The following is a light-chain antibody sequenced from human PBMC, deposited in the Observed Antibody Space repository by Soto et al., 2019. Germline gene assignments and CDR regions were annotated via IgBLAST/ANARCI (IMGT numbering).Light chain of an antibody. Sequence: QSALTQPASVSGSPGQSITISCTGTSSDVGGYNYVSWYQQHPGKAPKLMIYEVSNRPSGVSNRFSGSKSGNTASLTVSWLQAEDEADYYCSSYAGSKNWVFGGVTKVTVL. CDR3: SSYAGSKNWV. CDR2: EVS. V-gene: IGLV2-14*01. CDR1: SSDVGGYNY. J-gene: IGLJ3*02.